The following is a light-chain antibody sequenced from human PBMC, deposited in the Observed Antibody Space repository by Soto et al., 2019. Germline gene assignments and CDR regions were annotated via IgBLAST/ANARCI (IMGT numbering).Light chain of an antibody. J-gene: IGKJ5*01. CDR2: GAS. CDR1: QSVSSN. CDR3: QQYNNWPAIT. Sequence: EIVMTQSPATLSVSPGERATLSCRARQSVSSNLAWYQQKPGQAPRLLIYGASTRATGIPARFSGSGSGTEFTLTISSLQSEDFAVYYCQQYNNWPAITFGQGTLLEIK. V-gene: IGKV3-15*01.